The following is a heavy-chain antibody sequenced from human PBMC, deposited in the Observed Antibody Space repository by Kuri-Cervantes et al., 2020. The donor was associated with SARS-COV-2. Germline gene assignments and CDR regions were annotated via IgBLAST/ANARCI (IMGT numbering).Heavy chain of an antibody. CDR2: MNPNSGNT. D-gene: IGHD3-3*01. V-gene: IGHV1-8*03. Sequence: ASVKVSCKASGYTSTSYDINWVRQATGQGLEWMGWMNPNSGNTGYAQKFQGRVTITRNTSISTAYMELSSLRSEDTAVYYCARSYDFWSGPSGSAFDIWGQGTMVTVSS. CDR3: ARSYDFWSGPSGSAFDI. CDR1: GYTSTSYD. J-gene: IGHJ3*02.